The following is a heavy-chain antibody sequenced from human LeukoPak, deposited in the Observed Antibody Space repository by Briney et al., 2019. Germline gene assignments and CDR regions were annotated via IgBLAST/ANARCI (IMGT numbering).Heavy chain of an antibody. CDR3: ATYGGTPNGYYYFYFDY. V-gene: IGHV1-24*01. Sequence: ASVKVSCKVSGYTLTELSMHWVRQAPGKGLEWMGGFDPEDGETIYAQKFQGRVTMTEDTSTDTAYMELSSLRSEDTAVYYRATYGGTPNGYYYFYFDYWGQGTLVTVSS. CDR1: GYTLTELS. CDR2: FDPEDGET. D-gene: IGHD3-22*01. J-gene: IGHJ4*02.